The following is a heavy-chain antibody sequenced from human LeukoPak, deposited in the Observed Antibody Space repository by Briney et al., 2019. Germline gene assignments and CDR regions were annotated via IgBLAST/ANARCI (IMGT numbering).Heavy chain of an antibody. Sequence: GGSLRLSCAASGFTVSSNYMSWVRQAPGKGLEWVSVIYSGGSTYYADSVKGRFTISRDNSKNTLYLQMNSLRAEDTAVYYCARGSPGTTVVKGLDYWGQGTLVTVSS. V-gene: IGHV3-66*01. CDR1: GFTVSSNY. CDR3: ARGSPGTTVVKGLDY. J-gene: IGHJ4*02. D-gene: IGHD4-23*01. CDR2: IYSGGST.